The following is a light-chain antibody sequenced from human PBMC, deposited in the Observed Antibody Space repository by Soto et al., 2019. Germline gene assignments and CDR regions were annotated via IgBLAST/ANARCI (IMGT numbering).Light chain of an antibody. CDR3: CSYAGSYTYVV. J-gene: IGLJ2*01. V-gene: IGLV1-44*01. CDR1: SSNIGSNT. Sequence: QSVLTQPPSASGTPGQRVTISCSGSSSNIGSNTVNWYQQLPGTAPKLLIYSNNQRPSGVPDRFSGSKSGTSASLAISGLQAEDEADYHCCSYAGSYTYVVFGGGTKLTVL. CDR2: SNN.